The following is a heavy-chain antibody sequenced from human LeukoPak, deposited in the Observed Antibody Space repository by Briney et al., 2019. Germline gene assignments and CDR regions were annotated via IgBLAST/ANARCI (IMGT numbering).Heavy chain of an antibody. CDR3: ARDTSYYCSSTSCYFGAYYYYGMDV. J-gene: IGHJ6*02. V-gene: IGHV3-11*01. CDR2: ISSSGSTI. D-gene: IGHD2-2*01. CDR1: GFTFSDYY. Sequence: GSLRLSCAASGFTFSDYYMSWIRQAPGKGLEWVSYISSSGSTIYYADSVKGRLTISRDNAKNSLYLQMNSLRAEDTAVYYCARDTSYYCSSTSCYFGAYYYYGMDVWGQGTTVTVSS.